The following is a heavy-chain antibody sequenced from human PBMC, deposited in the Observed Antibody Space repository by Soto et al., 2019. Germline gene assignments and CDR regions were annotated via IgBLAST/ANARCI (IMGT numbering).Heavy chain of an antibody. CDR3: TPSTSYPFPSNWFDP. Sequence: EVQLVESGGGLVKPGGSLRLSCAASGFTFSNAWMNWVRQAPGKGLEWVGRIKSKTDGGTTDYAAPVKGRFTISRDDSKNTLYLQMNSLKTEDTAVYYCTPSTSYPFPSNWFDPWGQGTLVTVSS. V-gene: IGHV3-15*07. D-gene: IGHD3-16*02. J-gene: IGHJ5*02. CDR2: IKSKTDGGTT. CDR1: GFTFSNAW.